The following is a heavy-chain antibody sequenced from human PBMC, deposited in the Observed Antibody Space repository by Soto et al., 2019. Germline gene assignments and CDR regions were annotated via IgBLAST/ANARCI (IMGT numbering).Heavy chain of an antibody. D-gene: IGHD3-9*01. Sequence: QVQLEESGGGVVQPGRSLRLSCAASGFTVSSYAMHWVRQAPGKGLEWVAVISYDGSNKYYADSVKGRFTISRDNSKNTLYLQMNSLRAEDTAVYYCARGQGLDLNWGQGTLVTVSS. CDR1: GFTVSSYA. CDR3: ARGQGLDLN. CDR2: ISYDGSNK. V-gene: IGHV3-30-3*01. J-gene: IGHJ4*02.